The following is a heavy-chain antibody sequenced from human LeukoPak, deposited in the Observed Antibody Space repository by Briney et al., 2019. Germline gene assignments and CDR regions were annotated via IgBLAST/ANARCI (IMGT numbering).Heavy chain of an antibody. CDR1: GFSVSGYW. CDR3: AREWQGGIAAAGTRIEGDY. D-gene: IGHD6-13*01. Sequence: PGGSLRLSCAVSGFSVSGYWMTWVRQAPGKGLEWVANIKQDGSEKNYVDSVKGRLTISRDNAENSLFLQMNSLRVEDTAAYYCAREWQGGIAAAGTRIEGDYWGQGTLVAVSS. CDR2: IKQDGSEK. V-gene: IGHV3-7*01. J-gene: IGHJ4*02.